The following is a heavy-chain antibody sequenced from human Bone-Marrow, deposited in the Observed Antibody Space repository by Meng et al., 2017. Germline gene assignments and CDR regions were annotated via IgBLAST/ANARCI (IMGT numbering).Heavy chain of an antibody. CDR2: IKSNTDGGTA. J-gene: IGHJ4*01. V-gene: IGHV3-15*01. CDR3: SGHVDY. CDR1: GFYFNNAW. Sequence: EVHLVESGGDLVKPGGSLRLSCAASGFYFNNAWMSWVRQAPGKGLEWVGRIKSNTDGGTAEYAAPVTGRFTISRDDSENTFYLQMNSLKTEDTAVYYCSGHVDYWGHGTLVTVSS.